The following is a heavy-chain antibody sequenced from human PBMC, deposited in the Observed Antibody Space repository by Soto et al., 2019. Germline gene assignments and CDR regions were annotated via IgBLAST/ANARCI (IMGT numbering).Heavy chain of an antibody. CDR3: ARSVCSSTSCYPFDY. V-gene: IGHV4-59*01. CDR2: IYYSGST. CDR1: GGSISSYY. D-gene: IGHD2-2*01. J-gene: IGHJ4*02. Sequence: NPSETLSLTCTVSGGSISSYYWSWIRQPPGKGLEWIGYIYYSGSTNYNPSLKSRVTISVDTSKNQFSLKLSSVTAADTAVYYCARSVCSSTSCYPFDYWGQGTLVTVSS.